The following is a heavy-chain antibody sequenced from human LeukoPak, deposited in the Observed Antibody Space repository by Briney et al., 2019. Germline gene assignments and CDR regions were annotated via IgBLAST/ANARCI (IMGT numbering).Heavy chain of an antibody. CDR3: ARQAVRDFDY. D-gene: IGHD3-10*01. CDR2: IDPSDSYT. V-gene: IGHV5-10-1*01. CDR1: GCSFTTYW. Sequence: GESLKISCKGSGCSFTTYWISWLRQMPGKGLEWMGRIDPSDSYTNYSPSFQGHVTISADKSISTVYLQWSSLKASDTAMYYCARQAVRDFDYWGQGTLVTVSS. J-gene: IGHJ4*02.